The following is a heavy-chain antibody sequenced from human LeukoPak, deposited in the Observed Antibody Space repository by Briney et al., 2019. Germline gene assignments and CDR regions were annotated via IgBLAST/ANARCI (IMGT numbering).Heavy chain of an antibody. Sequence: GGSLRLSCAASVLTVSNDYMNWVRQALWKGLEWVSVIYGGGSTFYADSVQGRFTISRDNSKNTLYHQMNSLRVEDTAFYYCARSNYGDWHFDLWGRGTLVTVSS. J-gene: IGHJ2*01. CDR3: ARSNYGDWHFDL. V-gene: IGHV3-53*01. CDR2: IYGGGST. CDR1: VLTVSNDY. D-gene: IGHD3-10*01.